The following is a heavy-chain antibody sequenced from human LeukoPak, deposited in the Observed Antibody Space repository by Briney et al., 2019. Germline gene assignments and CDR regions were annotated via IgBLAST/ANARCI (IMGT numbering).Heavy chain of an antibody. V-gene: IGHV1-2*06. CDR1: GYTFTGYY. CDR2: INPNSGGT. D-gene: IGHD6-19*01. CDR3: ASDSSGFQRDAFDI. Sequence: ASVKVSCKASGYTFTGYYMHWVRQAPGQGLEWMGRINPNSGGTNYAQKFQGRVTMTRDTSISTAYMELSRLRSDDTAVYYCASDSSGFQRDAFDIWGQGTMVTVSS. J-gene: IGHJ3*02.